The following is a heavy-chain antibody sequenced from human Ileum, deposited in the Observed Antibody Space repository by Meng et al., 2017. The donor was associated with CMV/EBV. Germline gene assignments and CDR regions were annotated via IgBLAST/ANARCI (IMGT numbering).Heavy chain of an antibody. J-gene: IGHJ4*02. CDR1: GFPGNNNGVG. V-gene: IGHV2-5*01. CDR3: ANRPDSTGLFFDS. CDR2: IYWNDDK. D-gene: IGHD2-2*01. Sequence: PLKESGHMLKKPPQTLPRSSTFAGFPGNNNGVGVGWVRQPPVKAPEWIGIIYWNDDKRYSPSLKSRLSITRATSKNQVVLRMPNTAPGDTDTYYCANRPDSTGLFFDSWGQGSLVTVSS.